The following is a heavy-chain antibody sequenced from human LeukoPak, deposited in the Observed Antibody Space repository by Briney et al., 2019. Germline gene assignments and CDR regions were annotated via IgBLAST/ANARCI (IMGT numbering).Heavy chain of an antibody. CDR3: ARGSTSRRGPPGGDY. J-gene: IGHJ4*02. Sequence: KTSETLSLTCTVSGGSISSSSYYWGWIRQPPGKGLEWIGSIYYSGSTYYNPSLKSRVTISVDTSKNQFSLNLNSVTAADTAVYYCARGSTSRRGPPGGDYWGQGTLVTVSS. V-gene: IGHV4-39*01. CDR1: GGSISSSSYY. D-gene: IGHD2-2*01. CDR2: IYYSGST.